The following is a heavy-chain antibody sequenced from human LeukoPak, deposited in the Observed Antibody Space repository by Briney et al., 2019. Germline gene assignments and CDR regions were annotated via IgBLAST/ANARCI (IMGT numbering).Heavy chain of an antibody. J-gene: IGHJ3*01. Sequence: PGGSLRLSCAVSGFTFSEFWMSWSRQAPGKGLEWVASINSDGSEGYYADVVKGRFTISRDNAKNSLYLQINSLRAEDTAVYYSARSSYSSSSSVWGQGTMVTVSS. V-gene: IGHV3-7*03. CDR3: ARSSYSSSSSV. D-gene: IGHD6-6*01. CDR2: INSDGSEG. CDR1: GFTFSEFW.